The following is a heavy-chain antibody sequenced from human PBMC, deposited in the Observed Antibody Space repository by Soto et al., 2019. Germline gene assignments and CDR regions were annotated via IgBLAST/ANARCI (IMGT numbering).Heavy chain of an antibody. CDR3: ARQGFGPLHGLVDV. Sequence: QVQLQESGPGLVKPSETLSLSCTVSGGSISSYYWSWFRQSPGKRMEWIGYVHHSWGSSYNPSLQSRVALSLDPSKSQFSLKVTSVTATDTAVYYCARQGFGPLHGLVDVWGQGTTVTVSS. CDR2: VHHSWGS. J-gene: IGHJ6*02. D-gene: IGHD3-10*01. V-gene: IGHV4-59*08. CDR1: GGSISSYY.